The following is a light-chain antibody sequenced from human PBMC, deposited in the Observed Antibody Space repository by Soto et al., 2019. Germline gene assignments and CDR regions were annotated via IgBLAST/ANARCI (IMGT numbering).Light chain of an antibody. CDR1: SSDVGGYNY. CDR2: EVS. V-gene: IGLV2-14*01. J-gene: IGLJ2*01. CDR3: SSYTSSSTVV. Sequence: QSALTQHASVSGSPGQSITISCTGTSSDVGGYNYVSWYQQHPGKAPKLMIYEVSNRPSGVSNRFSGSKSGNTASLTISGLEAEDEADYSCSSYTSSSTVVFGGGTQLTVL.